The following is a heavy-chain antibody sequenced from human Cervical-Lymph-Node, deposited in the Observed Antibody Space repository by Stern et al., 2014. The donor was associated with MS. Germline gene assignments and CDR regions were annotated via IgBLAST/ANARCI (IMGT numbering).Heavy chain of an antibody. J-gene: IGHJ4*02. CDR2: INAGNGNT. CDR3: ATLTTNTGFDY. CDR1: GYTFTSYA. V-gene: IGHV1-3*01. Sequence: QVQLVQSGAEVKKSGASVKVSCKASGYTFTSYAMHWVRQAPGQMLEWMGWINAGNGNTKYSQKFQGRVTITKYTSASTAYMELSSLISEDTAVYFCATLTTNTGFDYWGQGTLVTVSS. D-gene: IGHD4-17*01.